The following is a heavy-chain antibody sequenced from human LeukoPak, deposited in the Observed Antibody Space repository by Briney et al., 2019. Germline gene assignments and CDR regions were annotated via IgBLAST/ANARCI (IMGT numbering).Heavy chain of an antibody. Sequence: SETLSLTCTVSGGSISSYYWSWIRQPPGKGLEWIGYIYYSGGTNYNPSLKSRVAISVDTSKNQFSLKLSSVTAADTAVYYCARHRTAPRGFGNFDCWGQGTLVTVSS. CDR3: ARHRTAPRGFGNFDC. V-gene: IGHV4-59*08. D-gene: IGHD3-3*01. CDR1: GGSISSYY. CDR2: IYYSGGT. J-gene: IGHJ4*02.